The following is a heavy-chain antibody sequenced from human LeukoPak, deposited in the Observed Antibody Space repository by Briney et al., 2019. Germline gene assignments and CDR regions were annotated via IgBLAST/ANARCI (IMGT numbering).Heavy chain of an antibody. CDR3: AREAIGTTKSDDAFDI. CDR2: IRDDGDAQ. J-gene: IGHJ3*02. Sequence: PGGCLRLSCAASGFSFRHYGMYWVRQAPGKGLEWVSFIRDDGDAQYYADSVKGRFAITRDNSKNTLFLQMNSLRAEDTAVYYCAREAIGTTKSDDAFDIWGQGTMVTVSS. CDR1: GFSFRHYG. D-gene: IGHD1-1*01. V-gene: IGHV3-30*02.